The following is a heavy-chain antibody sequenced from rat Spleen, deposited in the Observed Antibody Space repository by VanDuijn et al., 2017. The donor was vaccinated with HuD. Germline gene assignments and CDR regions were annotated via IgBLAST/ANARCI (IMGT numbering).Heavy chain of an antibody. CDR3: TTGSYFDY. CDR1: GLSFSNYD. D-gene: IGHD4-3*01. J-gene: IGHJ2*01. Sequence: EVQLVESGGGLVQPGRSMKLSCAASGLSFSNYDMAWVRQAPNKGLEWVASITYEGSSTYYGDSLKGRFTISRDDSKNMVYLQMHNLKTEDTAMYYCTTGSYFDYWGQGVMVTVSS. V-gene: IGHV5-22*01. CDR2: ITYEGSST.